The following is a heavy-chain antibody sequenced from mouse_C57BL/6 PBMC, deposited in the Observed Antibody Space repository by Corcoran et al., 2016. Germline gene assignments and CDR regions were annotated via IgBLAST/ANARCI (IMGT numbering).Heavy chain of an antibody. V-gene: IGHV9-3*01. CDR2: INTYSGVP. CDR1: GYTFTNYG. J-gene: IGHJ1*03. D-gene: IGHD1-1*01. Sequence: QIQLVQSGPELKKPGETVKISCKASGYTFTNYGMSWVKQAPGKGLKWMGWINTYSGVPTYADDFKGRFAFSLETSASTAYLQINNLKNEDTATYFCARSSYWYFDVWGTGTTVTVSS. CDR3: ARSSYWYFDV.